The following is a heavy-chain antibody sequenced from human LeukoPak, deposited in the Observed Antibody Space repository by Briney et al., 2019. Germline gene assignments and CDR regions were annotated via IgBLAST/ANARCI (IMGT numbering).Heavy chain of an antibody. V-gene: IGHV4-39*07. CDR2: IYYSGST. CDR3: ARVKWAVAGTGGNYFDY. Sequence: SETLSLTCTVSGGSISSSSYYWGWIRQLPGKGLEWIGSIYYSGSTYYNPSLKSRVTISVDTSKNQFSLKLSSVTAADTAVYYCARVKWAVAGTGGNYFDYWGQGTLVTVSS. J-gene: IGHJ4*02. CDR1: GGSISSSSYY. D-gene: IGHD6-19*01.